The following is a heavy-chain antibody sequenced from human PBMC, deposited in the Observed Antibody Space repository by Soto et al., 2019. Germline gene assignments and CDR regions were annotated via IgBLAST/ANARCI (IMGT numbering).Heavy chain of an antibody. D-gene: IGHD1-26*01. J-gene: IGHJ6*02. V-gene: IGHV3-30-3*01. CDR1: GFTFSSYT. CDR3: ARDERSGTCSGIMDV. CDR2: MSYDGSKK. Sequence: QVQLVESGGGVVQPGRSLRLSCAASGFTFSSYTLHWVRQAPGKGLEWVTFMSYDGSKKYYADSVKGRFTISRDNSKNTLYLQVNSLRAEDTAVYYCARDERSGTCSGIMDVWGQGTTVTVSS.